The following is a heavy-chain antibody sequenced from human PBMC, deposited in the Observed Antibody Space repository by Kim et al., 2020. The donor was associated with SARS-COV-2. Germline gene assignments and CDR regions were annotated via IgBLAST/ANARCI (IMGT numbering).Heavy chain of an antibody. Sequence: ASVKVSCKASGYTFTIYYIHWVRLVPGQGPEWLGRMNPNTADAEYAQKFQGRVTMTRDTSINTAYLELSRLRSDDTAVYYCARPGRGYYYYGLGVWDQGTTVTVSS. CDR1: GYTFTIYY. CDR2: MNPNTADA. D-gene: IGHD2-8*02. J-gene: IGHJ6*02. CDR3: ARPGRGYYYYGLGV. V-gene: IGHV1-2*06.